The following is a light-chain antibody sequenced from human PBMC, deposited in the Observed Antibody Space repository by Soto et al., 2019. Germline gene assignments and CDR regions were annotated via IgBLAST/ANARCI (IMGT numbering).Light chain of an antibody. Sequence: QSVLTQPPSVSGAPGQRVTISCTGSSSNIGAGYDVRWYQHLPGTAPKLLIYGDTNRPSGVPDRFSGSKSGTSASLAITGLQAEDEADYYCQSYDSSLSVVVFGGGTQLTVL. CDR2: GDT. CDR3: QSYDSSLSVVV. CDR1: SSNIGAGYD. V-gene: IGLV1-40*01. J-gene: IGLJ2*01.